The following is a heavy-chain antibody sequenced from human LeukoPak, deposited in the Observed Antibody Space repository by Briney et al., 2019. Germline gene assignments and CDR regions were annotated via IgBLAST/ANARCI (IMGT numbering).Heavy chain of an antibody. CDR3: ARDTYGSGLFDY. J-gene: IGHJ4*02. Sequence: SETLSLTCTVSGGSINSYCWSWIRQPPGKGLEWIGYINDSGSTNYNPSLKSRVTISVDTSKNQFSLKLSSVTAADTAVYFCARDTYGSGLFDYWGQGTLVTVSS. V-gene: IGHV4-59*01. CDR1: GGSINSYC. D-gene: IGHD3-10*01. CDR2: INDSGST.